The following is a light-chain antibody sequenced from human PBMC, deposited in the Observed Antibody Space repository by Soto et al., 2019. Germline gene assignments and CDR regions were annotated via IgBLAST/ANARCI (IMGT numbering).Light chain of an antibody. CDR2: KAS. Sequence: DTQMTQSPSILSASVGDRVTITCRASQSIKTWLAWYQQKPGKATKVLIYKASTLQSGVPSRFSGSGSGTEFTLTISSLQPDDFATYYCQQYTNYWTVGQGTKVEIK. CDR1: QSIKTW. V-gene: IGKV1-5*03. J-gene: IGKJ1*01. CDR3: QQYTNYWT.